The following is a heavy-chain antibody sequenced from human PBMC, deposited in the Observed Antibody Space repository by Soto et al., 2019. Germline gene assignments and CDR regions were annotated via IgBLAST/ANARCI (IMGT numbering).Heavy chain of an antibody. D-gene: IGHD2-15*01. CDR2: IYHSGST. CDR1: GGSISSSNW. Sequence: LSLTCAVSGGSISSSNWWSWVRQPPGKGLEWIGEIYHSGSTNYNPSLKSRVTISVDKSKNQFSLKLSSVTAADTAVYYCASEYCSGGSCSNYFDYWGQGTLVTVYS. V-gene: IGHV4-4*02. CDR3: ASEYCSGGSCSNYFDY. J-gene: IGHJ4*02.